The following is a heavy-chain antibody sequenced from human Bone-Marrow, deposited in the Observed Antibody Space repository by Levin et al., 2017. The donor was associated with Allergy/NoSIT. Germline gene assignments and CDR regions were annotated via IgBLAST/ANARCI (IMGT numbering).Heavy chain of an antibody. CDR3: ARTTGLGRGGYDS. V-gene: IGHV3-11*03. D-gene: IGHD4-17*01. Sequence: GGSLRLSCSASGFSFSDFFVSWIRHAPGKGLEWVAYVSGNGRFINYADSVRGRFTVSRDNSQNSVFLQMNSLRAEDTALYSCARTTGLGRGGYDSWGQGTLVTVSS. J-gene: IGHJ4*02. CDR1: GFSFSDFF. CDR2: VSGNGRFI.